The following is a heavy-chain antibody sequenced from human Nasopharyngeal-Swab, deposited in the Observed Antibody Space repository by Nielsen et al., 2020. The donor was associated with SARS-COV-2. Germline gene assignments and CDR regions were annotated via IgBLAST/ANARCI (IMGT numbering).Heavy chain of an antibody. J-gene: IGHJ4*02. CDR3: TTDFYFDY. V-gene: IGHV3-73*01. CDR2: IGDKAHNYAT. CDR1: GFIFSGSA. Sequence: GESLKISCAASGFIFSGSAMHWVRQASGKGLEWVGRIGDKAHNYATTYGASMKGRFTISRDDSSNTAFLQMDNLRTEDTALYYCTTDFYFDYWGQGALVTVSS.